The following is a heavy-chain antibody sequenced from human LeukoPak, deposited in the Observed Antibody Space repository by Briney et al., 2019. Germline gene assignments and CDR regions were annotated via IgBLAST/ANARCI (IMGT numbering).Heavy chain of an antibody. D-gene: IGHD6-19*01. CDR2: FSGSGYST. J-gene: IGHJ4*02. CDR1: GFTFSSYG. Sequence: GGSLRLSCAASGFTFSSYGMSWVRQAPGKGLEWVSTFSGSGYSTYYADSVKGRFTISRDSSKNTLYLQMNSLRAEDTAVYYCAKGGSSSWDYFDYWGQGTLVTVSS. CDR3: AKGGSSSWDYFDY. V-gene: IGHV3-23*01.